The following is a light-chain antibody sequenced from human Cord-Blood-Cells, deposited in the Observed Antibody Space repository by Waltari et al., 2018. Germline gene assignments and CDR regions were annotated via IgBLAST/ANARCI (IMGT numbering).Light chain of an antibody. CDR3: QQRSNWPPT. CDR2: DAS. Sequence: EIVLTQSPATLSLSPGERATLSCRASQSVSSYLAWYQQKPGKAPRLLIYDASNRATGIPSRFSGSGSGTDFTHTISSLEPEDFAVYYCQQRSNWPPTFGGGTKVEIK. J-gene: IGKJ4*01. CDR1: QSVSSY. V-gene: IGKV3-11*01.